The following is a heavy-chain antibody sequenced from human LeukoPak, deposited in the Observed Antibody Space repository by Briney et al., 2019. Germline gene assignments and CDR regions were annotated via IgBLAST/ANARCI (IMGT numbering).Heavy chain of an antibody. CDR2: IYGGSSGST. CDR3: AKDFTPDGIWDIDY. V-gene: IGHV3-23*01. CDR1: GFTFSKYT. J-gene: IGHJ4*02. Sequence: GGSLRLSCVASGFTFSKYTMSWVRQAPGKGLEWVSGIYGGSSGSTFYAESVKGRFTISRDNSKNTLYLQMNSLRDEDTAIYYCAKDFTPDGIWDIDYWGRGTLIIVSS. D-gene: IGHD1-20*01.